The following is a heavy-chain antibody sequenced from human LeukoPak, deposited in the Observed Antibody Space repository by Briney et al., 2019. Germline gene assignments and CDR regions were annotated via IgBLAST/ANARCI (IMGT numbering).Heavy chain of an antibody. Sequence: SETLSLTCTVSGGSLSSSSYYWGWLRQPPGKGLEWIGSIYYSGSTYYNPSLKSRVTISVDTSKNQFSLKLSSVTAADTAVYYCARHQIVVVPAAIFNPWGQGTLVTVSS. CDR1: GGSLSSSSYY. J-gene: IGHJ5*02. V-gene: IGHV4-39*01. CDR3: ARHQIVVVPAAIFNP. D-gene: IGHD2-2*01. CDR2: IYYSGST.